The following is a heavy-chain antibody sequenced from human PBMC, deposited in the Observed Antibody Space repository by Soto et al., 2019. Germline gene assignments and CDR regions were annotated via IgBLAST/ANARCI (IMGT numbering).Heavy chain of an antibody. D-gene: IGHD2-15*01. CDR3: ARYRREEVAGYTLDN. Sequence: SETLSLTCTVSGGSISSNYWTWIRQPPGKGLEWIGYVYNSGSTNYNPSLKSRVTISEDTSKSQFSLKVNSMTAADTAVYYCARYRREEVAGYTLDNWGQGILVTVSS. V-gene: IGHV4-59*01. J-gene: IGHJ4*02. CDR1: GGSISSNY. CDR2: VYNSGST.